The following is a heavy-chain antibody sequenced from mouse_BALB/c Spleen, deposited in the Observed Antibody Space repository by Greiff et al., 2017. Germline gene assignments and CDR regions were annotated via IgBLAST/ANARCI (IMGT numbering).Heavy chain of an antibody. J-gene: IGHJ2*01. D-gene: IGHD2-1*01. CDR2: IDPANGNT. CDR3: ARGNYETVYFDY. Sequence: EVQVVESGAELVKPGASVKLSCTASGFNIKDTYMHWVKQRPEQGLEWIGRIDPANGNTKYDPKFQGKATITADTSSNTAYLQLSSLTSEDTAVYYCARGNYETVYFDYWGQGTTLTVSS. V-gene: IGHV14-3*02. CDR1: GFNIKDTY.